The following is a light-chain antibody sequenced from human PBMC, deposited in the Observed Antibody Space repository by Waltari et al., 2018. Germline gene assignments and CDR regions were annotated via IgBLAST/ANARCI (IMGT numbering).Light chain of an antibody. V-gene: IGKV3-20*01. J-gene: IGKJ1*01. CDR1: QSVSRT. CDR3: QHYVTLPVT. CDR2: GAS. Sequence: IVFTPSPGTLALSAGDSTTLSCRASQSVSRTLAWYQQKPGQAPSLLIYGASIRATGIPDRFSGSGSGTDFSLTISRLEPEDFAVYYCQHYVTLPVTFGQGTKVEIK.